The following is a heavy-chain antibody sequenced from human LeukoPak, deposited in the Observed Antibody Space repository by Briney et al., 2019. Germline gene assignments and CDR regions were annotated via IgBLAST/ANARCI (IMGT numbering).Heavy chain of an antibody. CDR3: AKSGDYERPVFDY. V-gene: IGHV3-9*01. CDR2: ISWNSGSI. CDR1: GFTFDDYA. Sequence: PGRSLRLSCAASGFTFDDYAMHWARQAPGKGLEWVSGISWNSGSIGYADSVKGRFTISRDNAKNSLYLQMNSLRAEDTALYYCAKSGDYERPVFDYWGQGTLVTVSS. D-gene: IGHD4-17*01. J-gene: IGHJ4*02.